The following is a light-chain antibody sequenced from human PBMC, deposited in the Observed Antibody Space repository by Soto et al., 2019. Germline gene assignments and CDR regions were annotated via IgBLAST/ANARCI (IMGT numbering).Light chain of an antibody. V-gene: IGLV2-14*03. Sequence: QSALTQPASVSGSPGQSITISCTGSSSDVGGHNCVSWYQQHPGKAPRLMIYEVTKRPSGVSNRFSGSKSGNTASLTISGLQAEDEADYYCSSYTFTSTLYVFGTGTKVTVL. J-gene: IGLJ1*01. CDR1: SSDVGGHNC. CDR3: SSYTFTSTLYV. CDR2: EVT.